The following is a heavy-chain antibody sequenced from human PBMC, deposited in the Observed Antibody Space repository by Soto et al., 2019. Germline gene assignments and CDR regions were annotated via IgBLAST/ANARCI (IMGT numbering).Heavy chain of an antibody. Sequence: GGSLRLSCAASGFTFSSYEMNWVRQAPGKGLEWASYISSSGSTIYYADSVKGRFTISRDNAKNSLYLQMNSLRAEDTAVYYCARVPLLEGSGWYPDYWGQGTLVTVSS. CDR1: GFTFSSYE. J-gene: IGHJ4*02. CDR3: ARVPLLEGSGWYPDY. CDR2: ISSSGSTI. D-gene: IGHD6-19*01. V-gene: IGHV3-48*03.